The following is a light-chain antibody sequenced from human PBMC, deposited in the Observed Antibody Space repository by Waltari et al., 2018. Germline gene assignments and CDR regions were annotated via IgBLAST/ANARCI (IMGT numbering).Light chain of an antibody. CDR2: GAS. CDR1: QRVSSNY. V-gene: IGKV3-20*01. CDR3: QQYGSSPVT. J-gene: IGKJ5*01. Sequence: EIVLTQSPGTLSLSPGESATLSCRASQRVSSNYLAWYQQKPCQAPRLLINGASTRATGIPDRFSGSGSGTDFTLTISRLEPEDFVVYYCQQYGSSPVTFGQGTRVEI.